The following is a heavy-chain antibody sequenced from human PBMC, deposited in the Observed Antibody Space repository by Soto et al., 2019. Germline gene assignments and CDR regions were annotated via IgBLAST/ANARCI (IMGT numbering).Heavy chain of an antibody. Sequence: PSETLSLTCAVYGGSFSGYYWSWIRQPPGKGLEWIGEINHSGSTNYNPSLKSRVTISVDTSKNQFSLKLSSVTAADTAVYYCARHYYYGSGSYYRLYYYYGMDVWGQGTTVTVSS. J-gene: IGHJ6*02. CDR1: GGSFSGYY. D-gene: IGHD3-10*01. CDR3: ARHYYYGSGSYYRLYYYYGMDV. V-gene: IGHV4-34*01. CDR2: INHSGST.